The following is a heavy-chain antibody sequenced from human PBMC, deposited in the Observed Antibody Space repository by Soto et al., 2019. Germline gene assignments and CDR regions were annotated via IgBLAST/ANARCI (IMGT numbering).Heavy chain of an antibody. J-gene: IGHJ4*02. CDR1: GFSLSTSGMS. CDR3: ARIYYYDSSGYYYDY. Sequence: SGPTLVNPTQTLTLTCTFSGFSLSTSGMSVSWIRQPPGKALEWLARIDWDDDKFYSTSLKTRLTISKDTSKNQVVLTMTNMDPVDTATYYCARIYYYDSSGYYYDYWGQGTLVTVSS. V-gene: IGHV2-70*04. D-gene: IGHD3-22*01. CDR2: IDWDDDK.